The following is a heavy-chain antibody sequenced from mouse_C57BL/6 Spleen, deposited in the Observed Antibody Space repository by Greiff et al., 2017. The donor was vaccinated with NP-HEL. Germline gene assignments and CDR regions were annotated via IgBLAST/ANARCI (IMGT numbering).Heavy chain of an antibody. CDR1: GYTFTSYW. J-gene: IGHJ1*03. Sequence: VQLKESGTVLARPGASVKMSCKTSGYTFTSYWMHWVKQRPGQGLEWIGAIYPGNSDTSYNQKFTGKAKLTAVTSASTAYMELSSLTNEDSAVYYCSGSNHWYFDVWGTGTTVTVSS. V-gene: IGHV1-5*01. D-gene: IGHD2-5*01. CDR3: SGSNHWYFDV. CDR2: IYPGNSDT.